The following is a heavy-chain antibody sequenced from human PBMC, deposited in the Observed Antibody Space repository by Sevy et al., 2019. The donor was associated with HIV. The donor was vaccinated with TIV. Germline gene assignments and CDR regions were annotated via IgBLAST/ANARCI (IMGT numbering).Heavy chain of an antibody. CDR3: AKDLGTNYDILTGYYNGEGHNGIDV. V-gene: IGHV3-23*01. CDR2: ISGSGGST. CDR1: GFTFSSYA. J-gene: IGHJ6*02. Sequence: GGSLRLSCAASGFTFSSYAMSWVRQAPGKGLEWVSAISGSGGSTYYADSVKGRFTISRDNSKNTLYLQMNSLRAEDTSVYFCAKDLGTNYDILTGYYNGEGHNGIDVWGQGTTVTVSS. D-gene: IGHD3-9*01.